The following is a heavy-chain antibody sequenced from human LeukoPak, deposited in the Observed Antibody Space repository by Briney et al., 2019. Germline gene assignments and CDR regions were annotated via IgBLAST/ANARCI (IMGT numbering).Heavy chain of an antibody. CDR2: INHSGST. J-gene: IGHJ4*02. V-gene: IGHV4-34*01. CDR3: ARSWVMFYQTGIDY. D-gene: IGHD2-2*01. CDR1: GGSFSGYY. Sequence: SETLSLTCAVYGGSFSGYYWSWIRQPLGKGLEWIGEINHSGSTNYNPSLKSRVTISVDTSKNQFSLKLSSVTAADTAVYYCARSWVMFYQTGIDYWGQGTLVTVSS.